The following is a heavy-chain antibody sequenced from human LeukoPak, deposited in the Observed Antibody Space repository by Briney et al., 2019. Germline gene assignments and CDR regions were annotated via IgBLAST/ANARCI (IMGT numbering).Heavy chain of an antibody. V-gene: IGHV3-33*01. CDR3: ARDRSSSWYLGYFDY. J-gene: IGHJ4*02. D-gene: IGHD6-13*01. CDR1: GFTFSSYG. Sequence: GSLRLSCAASGFTFSSYGMHWVRQAPGKGLEWVAVIWYDGSNKYYADSVKGRFTISRDNSKNTLYLQMNSLRAEDTAVYYCARDRSSSWYLGYFDYWGQGTLVTVSS. CDR2: IWYDGSNK.